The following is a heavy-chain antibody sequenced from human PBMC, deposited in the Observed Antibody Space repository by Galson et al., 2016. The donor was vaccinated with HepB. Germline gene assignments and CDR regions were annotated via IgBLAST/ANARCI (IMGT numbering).Heavy chain of an antibody. J-gene: IGHJ2*01. V-gene: IGHV5-51*01. CDR2: IYPGDSET. CDR1: GYSFASYW. CDR3: SRHREYYHHTIGYYSYWYFDL. Sequence: QSGAEVKKPGESLTISCKVSGYSFASYWIGWVRQMPGKGLEWMGNIYPGDSETRYSPSFQGQVTMSADRSVSTAYLQWSSLKASDTAIYYCSRHREYYHHTIGYYSYWYFDLWGRGTLVTVSS. D-gene: IGHD3-22*01.